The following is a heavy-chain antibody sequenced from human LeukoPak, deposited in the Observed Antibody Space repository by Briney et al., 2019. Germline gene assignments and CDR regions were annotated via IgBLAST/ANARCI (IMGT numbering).Heavy chain of an antibody. J-gene: IGHJ4*02. V-gene: IGHV3-23*01. Sequence: GGSLRLSCAASGFTFSSYGMSWVRQAPGKGLEWVSAISGSGGSTYYADSVKGRFTISRGNSKNTLYLQMNSLKAEDTAVYYCANLGRGLLGYCSGGSCYGVFDYWGQGTLVTVSS. D-gene: IGHD2-15*01. CDR2: ISGSGGST. CDR1: GFTFSSYG. CDR3: ANLGRGLLGYCSGGSCYGVFDY.